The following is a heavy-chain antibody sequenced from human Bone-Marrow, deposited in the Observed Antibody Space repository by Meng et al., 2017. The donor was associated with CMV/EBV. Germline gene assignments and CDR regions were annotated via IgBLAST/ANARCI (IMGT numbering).Heavy chain of an antibody. CDR1: GDSVSSNSAA. V-gene: IGHV6-1*01. Sequence: SQTLSLTCAISGDSVSSNSAAWNWIRQSPSRGLEWLGRTYYRSKWYNDYAVSVKSRITINPDTSKNQFSLQLNSVTPEDTAVYYCARGDIVKVPTEMGDYYHNYGVDVWGQGTTVTVSS. CDR2: TYYRSKWYN. D-gene: IGHD2-2*01. J-gene: IGHJ6*02. CDR3: ARGDIVKVPTEMGDYYHNYGVDV.